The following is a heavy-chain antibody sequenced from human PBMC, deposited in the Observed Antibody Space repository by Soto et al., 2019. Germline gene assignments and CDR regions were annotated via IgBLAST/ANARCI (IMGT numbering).Heavy chain of an antibody. CDR3: ARGPSLRYFDWLLEYYFDY. J-gene: IGHJ4*02. CDR1: GFTFSSYS. D-gene: IGHD3-9*01. Sequence: EVQLVESGGGLVQPGGSLRLSCAASGFTFSSYSMNWVRQAPGKGLEWVSYISSSSSTIYYADSVKGRFTISRDNAKNSLYLQMNSLRDEDTAVYYCARGPSLRYFDWLLEYYFDYCGQGTLVTVSS. CDR2: ISSSSSTI. V-gene: IGHV3-48*02.